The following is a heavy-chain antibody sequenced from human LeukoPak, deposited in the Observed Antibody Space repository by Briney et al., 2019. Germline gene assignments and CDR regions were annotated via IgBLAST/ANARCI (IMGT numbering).Heavy chain of an antibody. D-gene: IGHD1-26*01. Sequence: GRSLRLSCAASGFTFSSYGMHWVRQAPGKGLEWVAVIWYDGSNKYYADSVKGRFTISGDNSKNTLYLQMNSLRAEDTAVYYCARDRRSWVGAMGDWGQGTLVTVSS. V-gene: IGHV3-33*01. CDR1: GFTFSSYG. J-gene: IGHJ4*02. CDR3: ARDRRSWVGAMGD. CDR2: IWYDGSNK.